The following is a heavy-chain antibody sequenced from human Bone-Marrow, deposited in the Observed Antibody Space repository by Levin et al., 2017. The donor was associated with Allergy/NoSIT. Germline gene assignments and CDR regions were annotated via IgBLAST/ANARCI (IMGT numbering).Heavy chain of an antibody. CDR2: INWNGGST. CDR3: ARDSVVVVPAAMTETYYYYYMDV. CDR1: GFTFDDYG. D-gene: IGHD2-2*01. J-gene: IGHJ6*03. V-gene: IGHV3-20*04. Sequence: GGSLRLSCAASGFTFDDYGMSWVRQAPGKGLEWVSGINWNGGSTGYADSVKGRFTISRDNAKNSLYLQMNSLRAEDTALYYCARDSVVVVPAAMTETYYYYYMDVWGKGTTVTVSS.